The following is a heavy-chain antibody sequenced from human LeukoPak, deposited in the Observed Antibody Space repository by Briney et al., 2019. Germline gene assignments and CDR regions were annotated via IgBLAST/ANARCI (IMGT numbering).Heavy chain of an antibody. D-gene: IGHD6-19*01. V-gene: IGHV3-48*02. CDR1: GFTFSTYS. Sequence: GGSLRLSCAASGFTFSTYSMNWLRQAPGKGLEWVSYISSSDTIYYADSVKGRFTISRDNAKNSLYLQMNSLRDQDTAVYYCARDLRSGWYYFDFWGQGTLVTVSS. CDR2: ISSSDTI. J-gene: IGHJ4*02. CDR3: ARDLRSGWYYFDF.